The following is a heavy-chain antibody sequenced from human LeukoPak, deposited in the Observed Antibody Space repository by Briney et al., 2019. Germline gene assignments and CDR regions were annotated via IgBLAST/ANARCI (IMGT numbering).Heavy chain of an antibody. D-gene: IGHD4-23*01. CDR2: ITYTSGTL. V-gene: IGHV3-48*02. CDR3: ARDLGVPGGNRLFDY. CDR1: GFTFSSYS. J-gene: IGHJ4*02. Sequence: PGGSLRLSCAASGFTFSSYSMNWVRQAPGKGMKWISYITYTSGTLYYAASVKGRFTISRDNAKNSLYLQMSSLRDEDTAVYYCARDLGVPGGNRLFDYWGQGTLVTVSS.